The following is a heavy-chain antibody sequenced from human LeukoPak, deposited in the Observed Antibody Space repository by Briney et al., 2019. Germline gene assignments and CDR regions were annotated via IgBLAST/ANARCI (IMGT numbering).Heavy chain of an antibody. J-gene: IGHJ4*02. CDR1: GGSISSGAYY. Sequence: SETLSLTCTVSGGSISSGAYYWSWIRQHPGKGLEWIGHIYYSGSTYYNPSLKSRVTISVDTSKNQFSLKLSSVSAADTAVYYCASSYYDILTGYYKGTFDYWGQGTLVTVSS. CDR2: IYYSGST. CDR3: ASSYYDILTGYYKGTFDY. D-gene: IGHD3-9*01. V-gene: IGHV4-30-4*08.